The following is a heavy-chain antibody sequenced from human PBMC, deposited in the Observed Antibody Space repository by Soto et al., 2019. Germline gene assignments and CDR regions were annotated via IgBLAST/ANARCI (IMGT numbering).Heavy chain of an antibody. D-gene: IGHD6-19*01. CDR3: AKDPTFSYSSGWYVAEYFQH. CDR1: GFTFSSYA. CDR2: ISGSGGST. V-gene: IGHV3-23*01. Sequence: VQLLESGGGLVQPGGSLRLSCAASGFTFSSYAMSWVRQAPGKGLEWVSAISGSGGSTYYADSVKGRFTISRDNSKNTLYLQMNSLRAEDTAVYYCAKDPTFSYSSGWYVAEYFQHWGQGTLVTVSS. J-gene: IGHJ1*01.